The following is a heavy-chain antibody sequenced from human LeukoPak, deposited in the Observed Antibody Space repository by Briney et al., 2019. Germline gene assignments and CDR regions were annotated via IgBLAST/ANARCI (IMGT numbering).Heavy chain of an antibody. J-gene: IGHJ4*02. CDR1: GFTFSSYW. Sequence: GGSLRLSCAASGFTFSSYWMHWVRQAPGKGLVWVSRINSDGSSTSYADSVKGRFTIPRDNAKNTLYLQMNSLRAEDTAVYYCARGNYYDSSGNLDYWGQGTLVTVSS. D-gene: IGHD3-22*01. V-gene: IGHV3-74*01. CDR2: INSDGSST. CDR3: ARGNYYDSSGNLDY.